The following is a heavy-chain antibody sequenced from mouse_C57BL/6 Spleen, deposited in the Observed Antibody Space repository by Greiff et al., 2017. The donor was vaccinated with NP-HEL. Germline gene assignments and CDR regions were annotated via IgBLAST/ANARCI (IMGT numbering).Heavy chain of an antibody. CDR3: ARHDAVVATGAMDY. D-gene: IGHD1-1*01. CDR1: GFTFSDYY. Sequence: EVKLVESGGGLVQPGGSLKLSCAASGFTFSDYYMYWVRQTPEQRLEWVAYISNGGGSTYYPDTVKGRFTISRDNAKNTLYLQLSRLKSEDTAMYYCARHDAVVATGAMDYWGQGTSVTVSS. J-gene: IGHJ4*01. V-gene: IGHV5-12*01. CDR2: ISNGGGST.